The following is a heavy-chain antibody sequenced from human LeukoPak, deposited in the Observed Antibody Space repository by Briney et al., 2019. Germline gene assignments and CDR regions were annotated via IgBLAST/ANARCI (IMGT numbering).Heavy chain of an antibody. D-gene: IGHD3-10*01. V-gene: IGHV3-66*01. CDR3: ATGERMVRGDGVDY. J-gene: IGHJ4*02. CDR2: IYSGGST. Sequence: GGSLRLSCAASGFTFRNNYMSWVRQAPGKGLEWVSVIYSGGSTYYADSVKGRYTISRDNSKNTLYLQMNSLRAEDTAVYFCATGERMVRGDGVDYWGQGTLVTVSS. CDR1: GFTFRNNY.